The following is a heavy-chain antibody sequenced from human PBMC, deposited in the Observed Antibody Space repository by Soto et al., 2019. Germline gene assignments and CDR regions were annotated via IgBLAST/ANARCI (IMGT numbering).Heavy chain of an antibody. CDR3: ASSKSMVRGVKIYGMDV. J-gene: IGHJ6*02. V-gene: IGHV6-1*01. CDR1: GDSVSSNSAA. D-gene: IGHD3-10*01. CDR2: TYYRSKWYN. Sequence: SRTLSLTCAISGDSVSSNSAAWNWIRQSPSRGLEWLGRTYYRSKWYNDYAVSVKSRITINPDTSKNQFSLQLNSVTPEDTAVYYCASSKSMVRGVKIYGMDVWGQGTTVTVSS.